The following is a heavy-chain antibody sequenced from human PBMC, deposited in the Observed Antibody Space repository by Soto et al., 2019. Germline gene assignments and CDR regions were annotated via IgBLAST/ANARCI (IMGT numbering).Heavy chain of an antibody. CDR2: IIPIFGTA. D-gene: IGHD6-6*01. Sequence: GASVKVSCKASGGTFSSYAISWVRQAPGQGLEWMGGIIPIFGTANYAQKFQGRVTITADESTSTAYMELSSLRSEDTAVYYCARDPYDQNSSSYHYYYGRDVWGQGPTGTSP. CDR3: ARDPYDQNSSSYHYYYGRDV. V-gene: IGHV1-69*13. CDR1: GGTFSSYA. J-gene: IGHJ6*02.